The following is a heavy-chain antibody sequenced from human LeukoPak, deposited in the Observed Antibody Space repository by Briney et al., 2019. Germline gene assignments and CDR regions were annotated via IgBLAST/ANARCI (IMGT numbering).Heavy chain of an antibody. CDR3: ARRDWLKGTARRAFDY. Sequence: NPSETLSLTCAVYGXSFSGYYWSWIRQPPGKGLEWIGEINHSGSTNYNPSLKSRVTISVDTSKNQFSLKLSSVTAADTAVYYCARRDWLKGTARRAFDYWGQGTPVTVSS. J-gene: IGHJ4*02. CDR2: INHSGST. D-gene: IGHD3/OR15-3a*01. V-gene: IGHV4-34*01. CDR1: GXSFSGYY.